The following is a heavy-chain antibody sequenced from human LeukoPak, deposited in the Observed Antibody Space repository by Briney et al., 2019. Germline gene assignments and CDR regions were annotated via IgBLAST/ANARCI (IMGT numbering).Heavy chain of an antibody. V-gene: IGHV3-74*01. CDR3: TRGGLEPIDY. Sequence: GGSLRLSCSASGFTFSTFWMHWVRQAPGKGLVWVSRISTESNTGYADSVKGRLTISRDNSKNTLYLDMNSLRVEDTAVYYCTRGGLEPIDYWGQGTLVTVSS. CDR2: ISTESNT. D-gene: IGHD1-1*01. CDR1: GFTFSTFW. J-gene: IGHJ4*02.